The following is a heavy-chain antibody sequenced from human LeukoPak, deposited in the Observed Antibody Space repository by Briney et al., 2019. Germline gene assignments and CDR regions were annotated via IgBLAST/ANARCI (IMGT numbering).Heavy chain of an antibody. J-gene: IGHJ3*01. D-gene: IGHD5-18*01. CDR3: ARVDVVWATDLVRHTFDF. V-gene: IGHV5-51*01. CDR2: IYPGGSET. Sequence: GESLKISCTASGYSFTNYWIGWVRQVPGKGLEWMGIIYPGGSETRYSPSFQGQVTMSSDKSTKTAYLQWRSLRASDTAIYYCARVDVVWATDLVRHTFDFWGQGTVVTVSS. CDR1: GYSFTNYW.